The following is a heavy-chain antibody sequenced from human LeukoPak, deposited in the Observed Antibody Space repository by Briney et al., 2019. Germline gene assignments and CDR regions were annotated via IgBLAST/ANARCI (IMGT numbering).Heavy chain of an antibody. CDR1: GYTFTGYY. CDR3: ARDPTYYDSSGYLDY. Sequence: ASVKVSCKASGYTFTGYYMHWVRQAPGQGLEWMGIINPSGGSTSYAQKFQGRVTMIRDTSTSTVYMELSSLRSEDTAVYYCARDPTYYDSSGYLDYWGQGTLVTVSS. CDR2: INPSGGST. J-gene: IGHJ4*02. D-gene: IGHD3-22*01. V-gene: IGHV1-46*01.